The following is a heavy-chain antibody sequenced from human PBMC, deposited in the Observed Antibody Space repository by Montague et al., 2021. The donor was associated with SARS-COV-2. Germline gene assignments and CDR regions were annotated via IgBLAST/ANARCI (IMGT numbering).Heavy chain of an antibody. J-gene: IGHJ4*02. CDR3: AHKNSCWPIEFAN. CDR2: IYWNDDK. Sequence: PALVKPTQTLTLTCTFSGFSLDSRGVGVGWIRQPPGKALECLALIYWNDDKRYSPSLKTRLTVTKDTSKNQVVLTMTNMDPVDTATYFCAHKNSCWPIEFANWGPGALVTVSS. D-gene: IGHD6-19*01. V-gene: IGHV2-5*01. CDR1: GFSLDSRGVG.